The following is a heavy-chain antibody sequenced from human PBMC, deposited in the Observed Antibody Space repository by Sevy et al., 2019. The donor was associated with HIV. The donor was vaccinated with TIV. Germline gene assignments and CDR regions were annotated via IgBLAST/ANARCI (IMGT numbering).Heavy chain of an antibody. D-gene: IGHD6-19*01. V-gene: IGHV3-21*01. J-gene: IGHJ4*02. Sequence: GGSLRLSCAASGFTFNDYSMNWVRQAPGKGLEWVSSISSRSTSIYYADSVKGRFTISGDNAKNSLYLQMNSLRAEETAVYYCARSPVAVAGTRPFDYWGQGTLVTVSS. CDR2: ISSRSTSI. CDR3: ARSPVAVAGTRPFDY. CDR1: GFTFNDYS.